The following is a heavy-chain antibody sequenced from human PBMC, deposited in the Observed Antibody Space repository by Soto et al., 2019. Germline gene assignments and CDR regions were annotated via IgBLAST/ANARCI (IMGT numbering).Heavy chain of an antibody. CDR1: GFLFSTYA. V-gene: IGHV3-30*06. CDR3: ARDGLEHTTLFYSYYCMDV. Sequence: QVQLVESGGGVVQPGRSLRLSCAASGFLFSTYAMHWVRQAPGKGLEWVAVIYDDGSSQYYADSVKGRFTISRDDSKKMLCLRRKSLMGDDTAVYFSARDGLEHTTLFYSYYCMDVWGNGPTVPVSS. D-gene: IGHD1-1*01. J-gene: IGHJ6*03. CDR2: IYDDGSSQ.